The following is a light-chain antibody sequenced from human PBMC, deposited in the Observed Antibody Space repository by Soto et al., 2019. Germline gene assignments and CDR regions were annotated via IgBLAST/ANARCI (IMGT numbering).Light chain of an antibody. CDR1: SSDVGGYNY. Sequence: QSVLTQPASVSGSPGQSITISFTGNSSDVGGYNYVSWYQHHPGKVPKLLIYDVNMRPPGISNRFSGSKSGNTASLTISGIQAEDEGYYYCGSYTNSITLVFGGGTKLTVL. V-gene: IGLV2-14*03. J-gene: IGLJ2*01. CDR3: GSYTNSITLV. CDR2: DVN.